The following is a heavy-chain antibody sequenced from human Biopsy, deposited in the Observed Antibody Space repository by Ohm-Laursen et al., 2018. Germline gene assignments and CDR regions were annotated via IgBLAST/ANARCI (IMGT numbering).Heavy chain of an antibody. J-gene: IGHJ3*02. CDR2: ITADEK. D-gene: IGHD1-26*01. CDR1: DYTFYSYG. CDR3: ARVLGGAYYSYAFDI. V-gene: IGHV1-18*04. Sequence: ASVKVSCKASDYTFYSYGITWVRRAPGQGLEWMGWITADEKNSAPKFQGRVTMTTDMSTSTAYMELRGLKSDDTAVYYCARVLGGAYYSYAFDIWGQGTLVIVSS.